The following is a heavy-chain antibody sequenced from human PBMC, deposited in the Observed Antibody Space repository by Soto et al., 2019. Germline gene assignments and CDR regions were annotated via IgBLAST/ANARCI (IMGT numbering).Heavy chain of an antibody. D-gene: IGHD2-15*01. CDR2: IKEDGSAT. CDR3: AKPGRYWSSVSSCFPSDS. CDR1: GITFNSFW. V-gene: IGHV3-7*03. J-gene: IGHJ5*01. Sequence: GGSLRLSCASSGITFNSFWLSWVRQAPGTGMQWVANIKEDGSATSYVDSVKGRFTISRDNARNSLHLQMDSLRSEDTAVYFCAKPGRYWSSVSSCFPSDSWGQGTLVTVSS.